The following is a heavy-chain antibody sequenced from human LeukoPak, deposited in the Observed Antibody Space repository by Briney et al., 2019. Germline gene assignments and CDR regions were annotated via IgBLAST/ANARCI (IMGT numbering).Heavy chain of an antibody. Sequence: PGGSLRLSCAVSGFKFSSYWMNWVRQVPGKGLMWVAHINTNGDSANYADSVKGRFTISRDNAKNSLYLQMNSLRAEDTALYYCAKAAGMVISFRYYYMDVWGKGTTVTVSS. CDR2: INTNGDSA. V-gene: IGHV3-74*01. CDR3: AKAAGMVISFRYYYMDV. D-gene: IGHD3-3*01. CDR1: GFKFSSYW. J-gene: IGHJ6*03.